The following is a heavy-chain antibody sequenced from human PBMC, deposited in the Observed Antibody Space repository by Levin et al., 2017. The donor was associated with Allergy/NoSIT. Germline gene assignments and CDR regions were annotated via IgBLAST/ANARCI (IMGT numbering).Heavy chain of an antibody. D-gene: IGHD6-6*01. J-gene: IGHJ6*02. V-gene: IGHV3-11*01. CDR1: GFTFSDYY. CDR2: ISSSGSTI. CDR3: ARAASSSSIDYYYGMDV. Sequence: GGSLRLSCAASGFTFSDYYMSWIRQAPGKGLEWVSYISSSGSTIYYADSVKGRFTISRDNAKNSLYLQMNSLRAEDTAVYYCARAASSSSIDYYYGMDVWGQGTTVTVSS.